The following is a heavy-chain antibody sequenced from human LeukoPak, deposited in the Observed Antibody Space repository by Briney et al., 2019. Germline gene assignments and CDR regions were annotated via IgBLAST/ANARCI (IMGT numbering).Heavy chain of an antibody. J-gene: IGHJ4*02. V-gene: IGHV4-61*02. D-gene: IGHD3-22*01. CDR2: IYTSGST. CDR3: ARASYSYDINGWVPFDY. CDR1: GNSISSGDDY. Sequence: SETLSLTCTVSGNSISSGDDYWSWIRQPAGKGLEWIGRIYTSGSTNYNPSLKSRVTISGDTSKNQFSLRLSSVTAADTAVYYCARASYSYDINGWVPFDYWGQGTLVTVSS.